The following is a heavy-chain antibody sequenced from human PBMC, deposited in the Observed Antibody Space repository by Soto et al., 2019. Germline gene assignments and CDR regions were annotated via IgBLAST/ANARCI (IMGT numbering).Heavy chain of an antibody. V-gene: IGHV1-2*02. D-gene: IGHD6-13*01. CDR3: ARTSALGLIAAAGTTHYFDY. CDR2: INPNSGGT. J-gene: IGHJ4*02. CDR1: GYTFTGYY. Sequence: ASVKVSCKASGYTFTGYYMHWVRQAPGQGLEWMGWINPNSGGTNYAQKFQGRVTMTRDTSISTAYMELSRLRSDDTAVYYCARTSALGLIAAAGTTHYFDYWGQGTLVTVSS.